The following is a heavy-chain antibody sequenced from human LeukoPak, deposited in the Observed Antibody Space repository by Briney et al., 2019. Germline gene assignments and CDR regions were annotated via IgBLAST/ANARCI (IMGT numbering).Heavy chain of an antibody. Sequence: SETLSLTCTVSGGSISSYYWSWIRQPPGKGLEWIGYIYYSGSTNYNPSLKSRVTISVDTSKNQFSLKLSSVTAADTAVYYCARGYYYGSGSYYSDYYYGMDVWGQGTTVTVSS. CDR3: ARGYYYGSGSYYSDYYYGMDV. J-gene: IGHJ6*02. V-gene: IGHV4-59*01. D-gene: IGHD3-10*01. CDR2: IYYSGST. CDR1: GGSISSYY.